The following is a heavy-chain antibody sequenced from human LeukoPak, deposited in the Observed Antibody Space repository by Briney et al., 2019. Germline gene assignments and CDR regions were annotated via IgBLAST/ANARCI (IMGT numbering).Heavy chain of an antibody. Sequence: GGSLRLSCAASGFTFSSYSMNWVRQAPGKGLVWVSRINRDGSTTSYADSVKGRFTISRDTAKNTLYLQMNSLRAEDTAVYYCAREYGFGSGSYFPWGQGTLVTVSS. CDR1: GFTFSSYS. D-gene: IGHD3-10*01. CDR2: INRDGSTT. CDR3: AREYGFGSGSYFP. V-gene: IGHV3-74*01. J-gene: IGHJ5*02.